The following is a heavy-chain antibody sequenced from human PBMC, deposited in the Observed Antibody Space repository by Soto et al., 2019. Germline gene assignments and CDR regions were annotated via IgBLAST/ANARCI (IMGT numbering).Heavy chain of an antibody. CDR1: GGSISSSSYY. D-gene: IGHD2-15*01. V-gene: IGHV4-39*01. CDR3: ARSVDIVVVVAATGYNWFDP. CDR2: IYYSGST. J-gene: IGHJ5*02. Sequence: SETLSLTCTVAGGSISSSSYYWGWIRQPPGKGLEWIGSIYYSGSTYYNPSLKSRVTISVDTSKNQFSLKLSSVTAADTAVYYCARSVDIVVVVAATGYNWFDPWGQGTLVTVSS.